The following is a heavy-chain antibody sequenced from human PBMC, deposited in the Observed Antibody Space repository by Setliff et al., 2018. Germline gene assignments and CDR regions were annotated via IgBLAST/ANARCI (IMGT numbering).Heavy chain of an antibody. Sequence: PGGSLRLSCGASGFTFRKYWMYWVRQVPGKGLVWVSRINGDGTITNYADSVKGRFTISRDNAKNTLYLQMNGLRAEDTSVYYCARNYYDSGDHLPFYYYYMDAWGKGTTVTVSS. CDR2: INGDGTIT. J-gene: IGHJ6*03. D-gene: IGHD3-22*01. CDR1: GFTFRKYW. V-gene: IGHV3-74*01. CDR3: ARNYYDSGDHLPFYYYYMDA.